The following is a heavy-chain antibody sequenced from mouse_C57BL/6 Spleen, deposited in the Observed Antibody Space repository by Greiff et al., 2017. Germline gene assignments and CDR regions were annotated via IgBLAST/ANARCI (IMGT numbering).Heavy chain of an antibody. Sequence: VQLQQSGPELVKPGASVKISCKASGYAFSSSWMNWVKQRPGKGLEWIGRIYPGDGDTNYNGKFKGKATLTADKSSSTAYMQLSSLTSEDSAVYFCARRGSSRYAMDYWGQGTSVTVSS. D-gene: IGHD1-1*01. J-gene: IGHJ4*01. CDR3: ARRGSSRYAMDY. CDR2: IYPGDGDT. V-gene: IGHV1-82*01. CDR1: GYAFSSSW.